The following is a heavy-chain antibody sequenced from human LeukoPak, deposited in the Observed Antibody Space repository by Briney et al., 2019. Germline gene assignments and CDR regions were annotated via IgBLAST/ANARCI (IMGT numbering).Heavy chain of an antibody. Sequence: SETLSLTCAVSGGSISSGDYYWSWIRQPPGKGLEWIGFIYHTGSFHYNPSLKSRVTISVDTSKNQFSLNLRSVTAADTAVFYCARRSQTTAGRGIDYWGQGTLVTVSS. CDR1: GGSISSGDYY. CDR3: ARRSQTTAGRGIDY. CDR2: IYHTGSF. V-gene: IGHV4-30-4*01. D-gene: IGHD6-13*01. J-gene: IGHJ4*02.